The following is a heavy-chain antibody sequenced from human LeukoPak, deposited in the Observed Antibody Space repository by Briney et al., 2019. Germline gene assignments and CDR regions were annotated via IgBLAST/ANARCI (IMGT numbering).Heavy chain of an antibody. J-gene: IGHJ4*02. V-gene: IGHV3-48*02. D-gene: IGHD2-2*01. CDR1: GFTFSSYS. CDR2: ISSSSSTI. CDR3: ATPYCSSTSCYLFYFDY. Sequence: GGSLRLSCAVSGFTFSSYSMYWVRQAPGKGLEWVSYISSSSSTIYYADSVKGRFTISGDNAKNSLYLQMNSLRDEDTAVYYCATPYCSSTSCYLFYFDYWGQGTLVTVSS.